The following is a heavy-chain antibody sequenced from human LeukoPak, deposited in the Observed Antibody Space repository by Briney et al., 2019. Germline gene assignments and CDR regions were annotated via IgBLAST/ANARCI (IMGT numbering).Heavy chain of an antibody. CDR1: GFTFSSYA. CDR2: ISGNGGST. J-gene: IGHJ5*02. V-gene: IGHV3-23*01. CDR3: AKSRVAVAAPRNWFDP. D-gene: IGHD6-19*01. Sequence: GGSLRLSCAASGFTFSSYAMSWVRQAPGKGLEWVSAISGNGGSTYYADSVKGRFTISRDNSNNTLYLQMNSLRVEDTAVYYCAKSRVAVAAPRNWFDPWGQGTLVTVSS.